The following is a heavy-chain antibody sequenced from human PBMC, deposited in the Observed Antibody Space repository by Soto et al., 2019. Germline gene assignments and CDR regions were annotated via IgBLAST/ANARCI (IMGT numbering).Heavy chain of an antibody. D-gene: IGHD3-3*01. Sequence: QVQLVQSGAEVKKPGASVKVSCKASGYTFTGYFMHWVRQAPGQGLEWMGWINPNSGATKYAQKFQGRVTLSRDTSIRTAYMELTGLRSDDTAVYDCARGGGTILAPLPWGQGTQVTVSS. CDR3: ARGGGTILAPLP. J-gene: IGHJ5*02. CDR2: INPNSGAT. V-gene: IGHV1-2*02. CDR1: GYTFTGYF.